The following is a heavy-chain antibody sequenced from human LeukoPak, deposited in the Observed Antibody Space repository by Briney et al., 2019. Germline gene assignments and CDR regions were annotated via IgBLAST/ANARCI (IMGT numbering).Heavy chain of an antibody. Sequence: KPSETLSLTCTVSGGSISSSPYYWGWIRQPPGKGLEWIGTIYYRGSTYSNPSLNSRVTISLDTSKNQFSLKLSSVTAADTAVYYCARTYSSRREAEYFQHWGQGTLVTVSS. CDR3: ARTYSSRREAEYFQH. D-gene: IGHD6-13*01. J-gene: IGHJ1*01. V-gene: IGHV4-39*07. CDR2: IYYRGST. CDR1: GGSISSSPYY.